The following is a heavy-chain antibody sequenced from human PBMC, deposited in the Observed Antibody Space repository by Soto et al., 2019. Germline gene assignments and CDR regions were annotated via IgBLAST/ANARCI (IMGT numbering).Heavy chain of an antibody. Sequence: GGSLRLSCAASGFTFSTYAMNWVRQAPGKGLEWVSGISGNGGSTYYAASVKGRFTISRDNSKNTLYLQMNSLRAEDTAVYYCARDQLYYNDISGRPLNASDFWGQGPMVTLAS. CDR1: GFTFSTYA. CDR3: ARDQLYYNDISGRPLNASDF. D-gene: IGHD3-22*01. CDR2: ISGNGGST. V-gene: IGHV3-23*01. J-gene: IGHJ3*01.